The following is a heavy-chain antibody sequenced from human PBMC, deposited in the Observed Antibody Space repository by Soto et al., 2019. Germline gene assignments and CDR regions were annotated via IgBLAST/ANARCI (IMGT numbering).Heavy chain of an antibody. D-gene: IGHD3-10*01. J-gene: IGHJ4*02. Sequence: QVQLVESGGGVVQPERSLRLSCAASGFPFSTYGMHWVRQAPGRGLEWMAIIWYDGSNKYYADSVKGRFTISRDNSKNTLYLQMNSLRAEDTAVYYCARAPEVSGSYYPTHFDYWGQGTLVTVSS. CDR2: IWYDGSNK. V-gene: IGHV3-33*01. CDR1: GFPFSTYG. CDR3: ARAPEVSGSYYPTHFDY.